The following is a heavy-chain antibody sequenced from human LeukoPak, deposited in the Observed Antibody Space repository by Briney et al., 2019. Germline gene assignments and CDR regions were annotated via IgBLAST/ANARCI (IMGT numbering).Heavy chain of an antibody. Sequence: GASVTVSFKASVYTFTSYDINWVRQATGQGLEWMGWMNPNSGNTGYAQKFQGRVTMTRNTSISTAYMELSSLRSEDTAVYYCARGLARGYSSSSDDGGYWGQGTLVTVSS. CDR3: ARGLARGYSSSSDDGGY. J-gene: IGHJ4*02. D-gene: IGHD6-6*01. V-gene: IGHV1-8*01. CDR1: VYTFTSYD. CDR2: MNPNSGNT.